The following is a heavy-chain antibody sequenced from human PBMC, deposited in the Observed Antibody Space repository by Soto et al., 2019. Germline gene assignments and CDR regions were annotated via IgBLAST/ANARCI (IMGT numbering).Heavy chain of an antibody. J-gene: IGHJ4*01. CDR2: ITASGSST. CDR3: AKDGRLAGVTRSSFGLDD. D-gene: IGHD3-10*01. CDR1: GFTFSNYA. V-gene: IGHV3-23*01. Sequence: LRLSCAASGFTFSNYAMYWVRQAPGKGLEWVSTITASGSSTYDADSVKGRFTISIDNSRDTLYLQMNSRIAEDTAVDYCAKDGRLAGVTRSSFGLDDWGQGTLVTVSS.